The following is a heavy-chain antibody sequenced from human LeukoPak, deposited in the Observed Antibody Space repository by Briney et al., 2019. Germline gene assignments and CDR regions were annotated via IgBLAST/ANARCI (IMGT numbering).Heavy chain of an antibody. V-gene: IGHV4-39*01. CDR1: GASISSSSYY. J-gene: IGHJ1*01. CDR3: ARRPARAEYFHH. Sequence: SETLSPTCTVSGASISSSSYYWGWIRQPPGKGLEWIGSIYYSGSTYYNPSLKSRVTISGDTSKNQFSLKLSSVTAADTAVYYCARRPARAEYFHHWGQGTLVTVSS. CDR2: IYYSGST.